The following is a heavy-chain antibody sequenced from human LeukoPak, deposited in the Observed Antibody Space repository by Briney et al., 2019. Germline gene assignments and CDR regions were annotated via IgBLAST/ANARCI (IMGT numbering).Heavy chain of an antibody. Sequence: GGSLRLSCAASGFTFSSYAMSWVRQAPGGGLEWVSGISGDGGSTYYTDAVKGRFAISRDNSKSTLYLEMNSLRAEDTAVYYCAKATSLAYCGGDCYYFDYWGQGTLVTVSS. CDR2: ISGDGGST. CDR1: GFTFSSYA. J-gene: IGHJ4*02. V-gene: IGHV3-23*01. CDR3: AKATSLAYCGGDCYYFDY. D-gene: IGHD2-21*02.